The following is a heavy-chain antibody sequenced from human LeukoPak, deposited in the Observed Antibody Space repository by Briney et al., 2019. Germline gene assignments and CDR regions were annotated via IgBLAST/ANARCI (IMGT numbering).Heavy chain of an antibody. CDR3: ARVQQLALYGMDV. D-gene: IGHD6-13*01. CDR2: ISYDGSNK. CDR1: GFTFSSYG. V-gene: IGHV3-30*19. J-gene: IGHJ6*02. Sequence: GGSLRLSCAASGFTFSSYGMHWVRQAPGKGLEWVAVISYDGSNKYYADSVKGRFTISRDNSKNTLYLQMNSLRAEDTAVYYCARVQQLALYGMDVWGQGTTVTVSS.